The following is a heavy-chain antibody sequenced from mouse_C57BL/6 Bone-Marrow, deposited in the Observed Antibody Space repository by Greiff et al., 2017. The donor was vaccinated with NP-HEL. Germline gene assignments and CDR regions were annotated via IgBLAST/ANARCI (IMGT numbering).Heavy chain of an antibody. Sequence: QVQLKESGAELARPGASVKLSCKASGYTFTSYGISWVKQRTGQGLEWIGEIYPRSGNTYYNEKFKGKATLTADKSSSTAYMELRSLTSEDSAVYFCACYYGSRGFAYWGQGTLVTVSA. CDR3: ACYYGSRGFAY. J-gene: IGHJ3*01. V-gene: IGHV1-81*01. D-gene: IGHD1-1*01. CDR2: IYPRSGNT. CDR1: GYTFTSYG.